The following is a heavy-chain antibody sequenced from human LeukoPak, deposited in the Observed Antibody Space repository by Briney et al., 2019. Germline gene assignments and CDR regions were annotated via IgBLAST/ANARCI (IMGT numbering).Heavy chain of an antibody. J-gene: IGHJ5*02. CDR1: GYTFTSYG. V-gene: IGHV1-2*02. CDR3: ARRRRTTVNWFDP. CDR2: INPNSGGT. D-gene: IGHD4-17*01. Sequence: RASVKVSCKASGYTFTSYGISWVRQAPGQGLEWMGWINPNSGGTNYAQKFQGRVTMTRDTSISTAYMELSRLRSDDTAVYYCARRRRTTVNWFDPWGQGTLVTVSS.